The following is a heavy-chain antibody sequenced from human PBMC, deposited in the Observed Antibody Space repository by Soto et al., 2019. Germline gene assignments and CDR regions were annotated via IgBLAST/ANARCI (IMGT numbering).Heavy chain of an antibody. Sequence: QVQLVESGGGVVQPGRSLRLSCAASGFTFSSYGMHWVRQAPGKGLEWVAVISYDGSNKYYADSVKGRFTISRDNSKNPLYLQMNSLRAEDTAVYYCAKDGSSSWYLYYYYYGMDVWGQGTTVTVSS. CDR2: ISYDGSNK. V-gene: IGHV3-30*18. CDR1: GFTFSSYG. CDR3: AKDGSSSWYLYYYYYGMDV. J-gene: IGHJ6*02. D-gene: IGHD6-13*01.